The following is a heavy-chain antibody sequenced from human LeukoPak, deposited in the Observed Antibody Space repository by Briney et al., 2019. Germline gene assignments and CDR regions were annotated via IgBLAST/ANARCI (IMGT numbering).Heavy chain of an antibody. V-gene: IGHV1-46*01. CDR3: ARDACSSTICQAGGNWFDP. J-gene: IGHJ5*02. CDR1: GYTFTSYG. CDR2: INPSGGSR. D-gene: IGHD2-2*01. Sequence: ASVKVSCKASGYTFTSYGISWVRQAPGQGLEWMGTINPSGGSRSYAQKFQGRVTMTRDTSTSTVYMELSSLRSEDTAVYFCARDACSSTICQAGGNWFDPWGQGTLVTVSS.